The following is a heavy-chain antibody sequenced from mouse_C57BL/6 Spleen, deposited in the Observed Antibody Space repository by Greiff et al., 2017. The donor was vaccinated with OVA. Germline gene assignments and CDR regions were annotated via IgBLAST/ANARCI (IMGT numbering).Heavy chain of an antibody. J-gene: IGHJ4*01. V-gene: IGHV1-82*01. D-gene: IGHD1-1*01. CDR2: IYPGDGGT. Sequence: VQLQQSGPELVKPGASVKISCKASGYAFSSSWMNWVKQRPGKGLEWIGRIYPGDGGTNYNGKFKGKATLTADKSSSTDYMQLSSLSSEDSAVYCCAISFPTVVVDYWGQGTSVTVSS. CDR3: AISFPTVVVDY. CDR1: GYAFSSSW.